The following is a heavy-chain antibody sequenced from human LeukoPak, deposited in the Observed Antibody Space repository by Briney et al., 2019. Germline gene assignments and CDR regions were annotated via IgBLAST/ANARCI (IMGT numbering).Heavy chain of an antibody. CDR3: ARPRLLRFWFDP. Sequence: SETLSLTCTVSGGSISSSSYYWGWIRQPPGKGLEWIGSIYYSGSTYYNPSLKSRVTISVDTSKNQFSLKLSSVTAADTAVYYCARPRLLRFWFDPWGQGTLVTVSS. CDR1: GGSISSSSYY. V-gene: IGHV4-39*01. CDR2: IYYSGST. J-gene: IGHJ5*02. D-gene: IGHD3-3*01.